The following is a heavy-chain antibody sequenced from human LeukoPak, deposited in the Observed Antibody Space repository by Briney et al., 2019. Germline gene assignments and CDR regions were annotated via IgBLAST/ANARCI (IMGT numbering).Heavy chain of an antibody. CDR3: ARLDIAVAGIDY. Sequence: GESLKISCKDSGYSFTSYWISWVRQMPGKGLEWMGRIDPSDSYTNYSPSYQGHVTISADKSISTAYLQWSSLKASDTAMYYCARLDIAVAGIDYWGQGTLVTVSS. CDR1: GYSFTSYW. CDR2: IDPSDSYT. V-gene: IGHV5-10-1*01. D-gene: IGHD6-19*01. J-gene: IGHJ4*02.